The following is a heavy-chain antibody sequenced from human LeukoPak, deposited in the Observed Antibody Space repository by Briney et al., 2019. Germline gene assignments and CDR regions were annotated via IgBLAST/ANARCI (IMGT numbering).Heavy chain of an antibody. J-gene: IGHJ4*02. CDR1: EFTFSNYA. CDR2: ISYDGNTI. Sequence: GGSLRLSCAASEFTFSNYALHWVRQAPGKGLQWVAVISYDGNTIHYADSVKGRFIISRDTSKNTLYLQMNSLRAENTAVYYCARSGGLQKFDYWGQGTLVTVSS. CDR3: ARSGGLQKFDY. D-gene: IGHD4-11*01. V-gene: IGHV3-30-3*01.